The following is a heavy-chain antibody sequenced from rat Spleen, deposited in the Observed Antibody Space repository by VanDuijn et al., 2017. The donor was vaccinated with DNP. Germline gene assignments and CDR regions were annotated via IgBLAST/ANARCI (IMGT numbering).Heavy chain of an antibody. V-gene: IGHV5-20*01. Sequence: EVQLVESGGGLAQPGRSLKLSCAASGFTFSDSYMAWVRQAPTKGLEWVASISYDGRSTYYGDSVKGRFTISRDNAKPSLYLQMDSLRSEDTATYYCTKTGGNWVAHWGQGTLVTVSS. J-gene: IGHJ3*01. D-gene: IGHD1-11*01. CDR3: TKTGGNWVAH. CDR1: GFTFSDSY. CDR2: ISYDGRST.